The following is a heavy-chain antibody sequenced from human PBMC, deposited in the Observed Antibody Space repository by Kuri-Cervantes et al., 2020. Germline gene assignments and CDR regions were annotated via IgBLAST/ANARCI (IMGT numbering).Heavy chain of an antibody. CDR1: GFTFSSYG. J-gene: IGHJ4*02. CDR2: ISYDGSNK. Sequence: GGSLRLSCAASGFTFSSYGMHWVRQVPGKGLEWVAVISYDGSNKYYGDSVKGRFTISSDNSKNTLYLQMNSPRAEDTAVYYCARDQGASPYDYWGQGTLVTVSS. V-gene: IGHV3-30-3*01. D-gene: IGHD2-2*01. CDR3: ARDQGASPYDY.